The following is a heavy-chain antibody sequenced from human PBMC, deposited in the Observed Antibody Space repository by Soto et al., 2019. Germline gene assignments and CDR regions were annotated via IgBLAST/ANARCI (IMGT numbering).Heavy chain of an antibody. CDR1: GDSVSSGAYY. V-gene: IGHV4-61*08. D-gene: IGHD1-26*01. Sequence: QVQLQESGPGLVKPSETLSLTCSVSGDSVSSGAYYWSWIRQPPGKGLEWIGYVYYSGSTSYNPYLENGVTISVDTSKNQFSLKLTSVTPADTAIYYCARVKRSTSRLDPWGQGTLVTVSS. CDR2: VYYSGST. CDR3: ARVKRSTSRLDP. J-gene: IGHJ5*02.